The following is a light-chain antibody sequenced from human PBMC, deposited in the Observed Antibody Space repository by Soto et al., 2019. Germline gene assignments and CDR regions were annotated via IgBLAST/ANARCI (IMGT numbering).Light chain of an antibody. J-gene: IGKJ2*01. CDR1: QDLNNY. V-gene: IGKV1-33*01. CDR2: DAS. CDR3: QLYSRVPYT. Sequence: MEIILCRSSVSASVGNRVSITCLACQDLNNYINWYDQKPGKAPRLVIYDASNLEIGVPSRFGGSGSGTTFTFTIIVLQPEDFGTYYCQLYSRVPYTLGQGTKVAIK.